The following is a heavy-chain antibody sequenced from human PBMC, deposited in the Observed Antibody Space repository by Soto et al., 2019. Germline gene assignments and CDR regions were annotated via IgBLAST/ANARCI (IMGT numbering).Heavy chain of an antibody. CDR1: GFIPSSYA. CDR3: AKDAIMVSSSFNYFDF. Sequence: GGSLSLSCVVSGFIPSSYAMSWVRQAPGKGLEWVSGISGSGGATSYADSVKGRFTISRDNSKNTLYLQMNSLSAEDTAIYYCAKDAIMVSSSFNYFDFWGQGALVTVSS. CDR2: ISGSGGAT. V-gene: IGHV3-23*01. J-gene: IGHJ4*02. D-gene: IGHD6-13*01.